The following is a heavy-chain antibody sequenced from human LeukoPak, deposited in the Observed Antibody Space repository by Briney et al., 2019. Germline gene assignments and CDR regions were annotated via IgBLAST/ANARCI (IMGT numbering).Heavy chain of an antibody. CDR3: ARTYDFWSGPNWFDP. CDR1: GGSFSGYY. Sequence: SSETLSLTCAVYGGSFSGYYWSWIRQPPGKGLEWIGEINHSGSTNYNPSLKSRVTISVDTSKNQFSLKLSSVTAADPAVYYCARTYDFWSGPNWFDPWGQGTLVTVSS. V-gene: IGHV4-34*01. J-gene: IGHJ5*02. D-gene: IGHD3-3*01. CDR2: INHSGST.